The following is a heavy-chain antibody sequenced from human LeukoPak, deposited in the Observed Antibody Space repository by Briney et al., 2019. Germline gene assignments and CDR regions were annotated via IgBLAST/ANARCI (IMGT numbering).Heavy chain of an antibody. Sequence: ASVKVSCKASGYTFTGYYMHWVRQAPGQGLEWMGWINPNSGGTNYAQKFQGRVTMTRDTSISTAYMELSRLRSDDTAVYYCARDSDAEDGYDMAGDWGQGTLVTVSS. CDR2: INPNSGGT. J-gene: IGHJ4*02. D-gene: IGHD3-22*01. CDR1: GYTFTGYY. CDR3: ARDSDAEDGYDMAGD. V-gene: IGHV1-2*02.